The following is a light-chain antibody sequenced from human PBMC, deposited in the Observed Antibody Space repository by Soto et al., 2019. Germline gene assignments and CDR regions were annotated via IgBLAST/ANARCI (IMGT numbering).Light chain of an antibody. J-gene: IGLJ2*01. CDR3: AAWDDSLNGVV. CDR2: SNN. V-gene: IGLV1-44*01. Sequence: HSVLTQPPSASGTPGQRVTISCSGSNSNFGSNTVNWYQQLPGAAPKLLIYSNNQRPSGVPDRFSGSKSGTSASLAISGLQSEDEADYYCAAWDDSLNGVVFGGGTQLTVL. CDR1: NSNFGSNT.